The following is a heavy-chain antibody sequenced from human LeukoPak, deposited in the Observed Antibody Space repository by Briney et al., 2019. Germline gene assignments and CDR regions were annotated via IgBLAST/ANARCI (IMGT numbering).Heavy chain of an antibody. V-gene: IGHV1-69*13. J-gene: IGHJ6*04. CDR3: ARVEVWFGESHRYYYYGMDV. Sequence: SVKVSCKASGGTFSSYAISWVRQALGQGLEWMGGIIPIFGTANYAQKFQGRVTITADESTSTAYMELSSLRSEDTAVYYCARVEVWFGESHRYYYYGMDVWGKGTTVTVSS. CDR2: IIPIFGTA. CDR1: GGTFSSYA. D-gene: IGHD3-10*01.